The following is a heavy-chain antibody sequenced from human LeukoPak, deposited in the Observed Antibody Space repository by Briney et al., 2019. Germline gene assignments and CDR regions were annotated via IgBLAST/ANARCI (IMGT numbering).Heavy chain of an antibody. CDR1: GGTFSSYA. CDR3: GRVLSGLRTFGS. Sequence: ASVKVSCKASGGTFSSYAISWVRQAPGQGLEWMGRIIPILGIANYAQKFQGRVTITADKSTSTAYMELSSLRSDDPAVYYFGRVLSGLRTFGSWGQGTLVTVSS. V-gene: IGHV1-69*04. D-gene: IGHD5-12*01. J-gene: IGHJ5*02. CDR2: IIPILGIA.